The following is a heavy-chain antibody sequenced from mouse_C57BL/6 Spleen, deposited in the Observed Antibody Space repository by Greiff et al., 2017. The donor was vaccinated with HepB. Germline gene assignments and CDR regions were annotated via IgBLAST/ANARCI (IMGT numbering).Heavy chain of an antibody. V-gene: IGHV5-17*01. Sequence: EVKLMESGGGLVKPGGSLKLSCAASGFTFSDYGMHWVRQAPEKGLEWVAYISSGSSTIYYADTVKGRFTISRDNAKNTLFLQMTSLRSEDTAMYYCARGGWLPLYAMDYWGQGTSVTVSS. D-gene: IGHD2-3*01. CDR2: ISSGSSTI. CDR3: ARGGWLPLYAMDY. J-gene: IGHJ4*01. CDR1: GFTFSDYG.